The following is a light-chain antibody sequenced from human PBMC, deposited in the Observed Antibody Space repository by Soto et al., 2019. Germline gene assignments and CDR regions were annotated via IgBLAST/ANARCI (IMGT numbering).Light chain of an antibody. CDR2: GAS. CDR1: QSVGSN. V-gene: IGKV3D-15*01. Sequence: EVVMTQSPATLSVSPWERATLSCRASQSVGSNFAWYQQKPGQAPRLLIYGASNRATGIPDRFSGSRSGPDFTLTISSLQPEDFATYYCQQSYSSPPTFGQGTKVDIK. CDR3: QQSYSSPPT. J-gene: IGKJ1*01.